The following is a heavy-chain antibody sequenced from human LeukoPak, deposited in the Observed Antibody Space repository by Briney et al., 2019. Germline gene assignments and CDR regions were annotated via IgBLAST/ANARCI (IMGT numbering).Heavy chain of an antibody. D-gene: IGHD2-2*01. J-gene: IGHJ6*03. CDR2: ISFDGSRR. V-gene: IGHV3-30*03. CDR3: ARKSHYCSSTSCRPSKYYYYMDV. CDR1: GFTFSDSG. Sequence: GGSLRLSCAASGFTFSDSGMHWVRQAPGKGLEWVAIISFDGSRRFYADSVRGRFTVSRDNSKNTLFLQMDSLSADDTGVYYCARKSHYCSSTSCRPSKYYYYMDVWGKGTTVTVSS.